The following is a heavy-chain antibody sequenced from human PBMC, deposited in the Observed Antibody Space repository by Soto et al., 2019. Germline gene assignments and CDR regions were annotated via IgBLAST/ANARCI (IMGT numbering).Heavy chain of an antibody. V-gene: IGHV1-18*04. CDR3: ARDIHLQADSYGMDV. CDR1: GYTFTSYG. J-gene: IGHJ6*02. Sequence: QVQLVQSGAEVKKPGASVKVSCKASGYTFTSYGISWVRQAPGQGLEWMGWISAYNGNTNYAQKLQGRVTMTTDTSTSRAYMELRSLRSDDTAVYYCARDIHLQADSYGMDVWGQGTTVTVSS. CDR2: ISAYNGNT. D-gene: IGHD5-18*01.